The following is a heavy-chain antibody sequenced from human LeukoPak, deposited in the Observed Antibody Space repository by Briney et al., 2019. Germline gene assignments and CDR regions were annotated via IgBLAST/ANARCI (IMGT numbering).Heavy chain of an antibody. CDR3: ARIPEGSGRYYYYMDV. V-gene: IGHV4-4*02. Sequence: NPSETLSLTCAVSGGSISSSNWWSWVRRPPGKGLEWIGSIYYSGSTYYNPSLKSRVTISVDTSKNQFSLKLSSVTAADTAVYYCARIPEGSGRYYYYMDVWGKGTTVTVSS. CDR2: IYYSGST. D-gene: IGHD3-10*01. CDR1: GGSISSSNW. J-gene: IGHJ6*03.